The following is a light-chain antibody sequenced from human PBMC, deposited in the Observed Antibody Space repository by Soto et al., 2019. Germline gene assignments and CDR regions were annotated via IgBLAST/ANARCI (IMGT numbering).Light chain of an antibody. Sequence: EIVLTQSPGTLSLSTGERATLSCRANESVNSNYLGWYQQRPGQAPRLLVYDTSKRATGIPDRFSGSGSGTDFTLTISRLEPEDFAGYYCQQYSSSRTFGQGNK. J-gene: IGKJ1*01. V-gene: IGKV3-20*01. CDR1: ESVNSNY. CDR2: DTS. CDR3: QQYSSSRT.